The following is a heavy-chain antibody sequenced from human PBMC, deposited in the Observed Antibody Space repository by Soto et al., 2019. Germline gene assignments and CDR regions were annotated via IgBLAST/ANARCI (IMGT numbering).Heavy chain of an antibody. Sequence: ASVKVSCKASGYTFTSYGISWVRQAPGQGLEWMGWISAYNGNTNYAQKLQGRVTMTTDTSTSTAYMELRSLRSDDTAVYYCARVVVVPAATVLGWFDPWGQGTLVTVSS. V-gene: IGHV1-18*01. D-gene: IGHD2-2*01. J-gene: IGHJ5*02. CDR2: ISAYNGNT. CDR1: GYTFTSYG. CDR3: ARVVVVPAATVLGWFDP.